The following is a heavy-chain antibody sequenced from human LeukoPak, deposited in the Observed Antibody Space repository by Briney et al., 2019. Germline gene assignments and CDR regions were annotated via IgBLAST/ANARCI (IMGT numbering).Heavy chain of an antibody. CDR1: GYTFTGYG. J-gene: IGHJ4*02. V-gene: IGHV1-18*01. CDR2: ISAYNGNT. D-gene: IGHD3-22*01. Sequence: ASVKVSCKASGYTFTGYGISWVRQAPGQGLEWMGWISAYNGNTNYAQKLQGRVTMTTDTSTSTAYMELRSLRSDDTAVYYCARDPLEYYYDSSGQDCWGQGTLVTVSS. CDR3: ARDPLEYYYDSSGQDC.